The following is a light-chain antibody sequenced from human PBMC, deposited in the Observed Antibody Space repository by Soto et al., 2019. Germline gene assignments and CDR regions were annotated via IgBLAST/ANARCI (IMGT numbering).Light chain of an antibody. CDR1: QSLSSNY. V-gene: IGKV3-20*01. J-gene: IGKJ1*01. CDR2: GAS. CDR3: QQYDTSPRT. Sequence: EIVLTQSPGTLSLSPGERATLSCRASQSLSSNYLAWHQQKTGQAPRLLIYGASSRATGIPDRFGGSGSGTDFTLTITRLEPEDFAVYYCQQYDTSPRTFGQGTKVEIK.